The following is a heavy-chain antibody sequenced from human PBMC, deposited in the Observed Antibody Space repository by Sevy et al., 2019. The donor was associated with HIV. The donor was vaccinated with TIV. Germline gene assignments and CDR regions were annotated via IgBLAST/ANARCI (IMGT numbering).Heavy chain of an antibody. CDR2: ISSSGSTI. D-gene: IGHD2-8*01. CDR1: GFTFSDYY. CDR3: ARDKVYIVLMVNYYGMDV. J-gene: IGHJ6*02. V-gene: IGHV3-11*01. Sequence: GGSLRLSCAASGFTFSDYYMSWIRQAPGKGLEWVSYISSSGSTINYEDSVKGRFAISRVNAKNSLYLQMNSLRAEDTAVYYCARDKVYIVLMVNYYGMDVWGQGTTVTVSS.